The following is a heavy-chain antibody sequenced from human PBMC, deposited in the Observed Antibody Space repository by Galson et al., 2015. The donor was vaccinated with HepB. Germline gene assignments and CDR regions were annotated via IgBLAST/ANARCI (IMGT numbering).Heavy chain of an antibody. CDR2: INHSGST. Sequence: SETLSLTCAVYGGSFSGCYWSWIRQPPGKGLEWIGEINHSGSTNYNPSLKSRVTISVDTSKNQFSLKLSSVTAADTAVYYCARGPRSSSWYASRYFDYWGQGTLVTVSS. D-gene: IGHD6-13*01. CDR3: ARGPRSSSWYASRYFDY. J-gene: IGHJ4*02. CDR1: GGSFSGCY. V-gene: IGHV4-34*01.